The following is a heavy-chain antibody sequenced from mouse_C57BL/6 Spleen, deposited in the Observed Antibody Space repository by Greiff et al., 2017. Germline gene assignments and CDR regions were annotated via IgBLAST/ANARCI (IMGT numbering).Heavy chain of an antibody. CDR2: INPNNGGT. D-gene: IGHD2-1*01. Sequence: EVQLQQSGPELVKPGASVKMSCKASGYTFTDYNMHWVKQRHGKSLEWFGYINPNNGGTSYNQKFKGTATLTVNKSSSTAYMELRSLTSEDSAVYYRASPDLLWPYFDYWGQGTTLTVSS. CDR1: GYTFTDYN. J-gene: IGHJ2*01. CDR3: ASPDLLWPYFDY. V-gene: IGHV1-22*01.